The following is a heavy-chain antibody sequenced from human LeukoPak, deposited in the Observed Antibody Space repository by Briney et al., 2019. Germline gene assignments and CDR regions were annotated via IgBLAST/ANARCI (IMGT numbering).Heavy chain of an antibody. V-gene: IGHV1-2*02. CDR2: INPNSGGT. CDR3: ARSRGSSRGYYYYYGMDV. J-gene: IGHJ6*02. D-gene: IGHD6-13*01. CDR1: GFTFTGYY. Sequence: ASVKVSCKASGFTFTGYYMHWVRQAPGQGLEWMGWINPNSGGTNYAQKFQGRVTMTRDTSISTAYMELSRLRSDDTAVYYCARSRGSSRGYYYYYGMDVWGQGTTVTVSS.